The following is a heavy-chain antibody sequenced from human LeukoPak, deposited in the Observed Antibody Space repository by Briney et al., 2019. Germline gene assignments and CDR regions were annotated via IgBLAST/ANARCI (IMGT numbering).Heavy chain of an antibody. Sequence: GGSLRLSCAASGFTFSSYWMHWVRQAPGKGLVWVSRINSDGSSTSYADSVKGRFTISRDNAKNTLHLQMNSLRAEDTAVYYCARLTGDYYYYYMDVWGKGTTVTVSS. D-gene: IGHD1-20*01. CDR2: INSDGSST. CDR3: ARLTGDYYYYYMDV. V-gene: IGHV3-74*01. CDR1: GFTFSSYW. J-gene: IGHJ6*03.